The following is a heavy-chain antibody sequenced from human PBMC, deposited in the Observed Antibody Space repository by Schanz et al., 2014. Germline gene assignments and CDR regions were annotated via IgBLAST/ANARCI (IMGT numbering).Heavy chain of an antibody. CDR2: IIPSLGLA. D-gene: IGHD3-16*01. CDR3: ARDHVATTEYDYFFYYLDV. V-gene: IGHV1-69*04. Sequence: QVQLVQSGDEVKKPGASVKVSCKTSGYTFSDYGITWVRQAPGQGLEWMGRIIPSLGLAKYEQKFQDKVTITADTSTTTAYMELSGLRSEDTAVYYCARDHVATTEYDYFFYYLDVWATGITVIVSS. J-gene: IGHJ6*03. CDR1: GYTFSDYG.